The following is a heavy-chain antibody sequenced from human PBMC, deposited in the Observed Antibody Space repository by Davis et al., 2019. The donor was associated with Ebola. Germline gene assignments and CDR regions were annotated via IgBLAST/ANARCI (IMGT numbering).Heavy chain of an antibody. CDR3: ARNEAEGGGDCPDY. J-gene: IGHJ4*02. Sequence: GESLKISCEASGFTLSDYYMSWIRQAPGKGLQWVSSISTRSRDIYYADSVRGRFTISRDNAKNSLFLEMSGLRADDTAVYYCARNEAEGGGDCPDYWGQGILVSVSS. CDR1: GFTLSDYY. D-gene: IGHD2-21*02. V-gene: IGHV3-11*01. CDR2: ISTRSRDI.